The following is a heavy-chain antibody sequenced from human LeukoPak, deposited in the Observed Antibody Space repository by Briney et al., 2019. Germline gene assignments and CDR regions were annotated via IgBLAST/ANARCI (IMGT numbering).Heavy chain of an antibody. CDR1: GFTFSGYA. J-gene: IGHJ4*02. V-gene: IGHV3-64*03. Sequence: GGSLRLSCSASGFTFSGYAMHWVRQAPGKGLEYVSAISSNGVNTNYADSVRGRFTISRDNAKKSLYLQMSSLRPQDTALYFCVRGDWYFESWGQGTLVTVSS. CDR2: ISSNGVNT. D-gene: IGHD2-21*01. CDR3: VRGDWYFES.